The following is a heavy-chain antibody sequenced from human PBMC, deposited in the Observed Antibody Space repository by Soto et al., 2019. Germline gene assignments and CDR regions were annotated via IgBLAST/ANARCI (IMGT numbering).Heavy chain of an antibody. CDR1: GFTFDDYA. Sequence: GGSLRLFCAASGFTFDDYAMHWVRQVPGKGLEWVSGINWNSGSIGYGDSVKGRFAISRDNAKNSLHLQMNSLSAEDTAFYYCVKDESINWYSGHFRHWGQGTLVTVSS. V-gene: IGHV3-9*01. CDR2: INWNSGSI. CDR3: VKDESINWYSGHFRH. D-gene: IGHD6-13*01. J-gene: IGHJ1*01.